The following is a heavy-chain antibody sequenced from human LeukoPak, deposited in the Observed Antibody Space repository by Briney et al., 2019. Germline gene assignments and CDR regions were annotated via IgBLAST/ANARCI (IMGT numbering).Heavy chain of an antibody. CDR3: ATDRGY. CDR1: GFTFSNYN. J-gene: IGHJ4*02. CDR2: ISTSSSST. V-gene: IGHV3-48*04. Sequence: GSLRLSCAASGFTFSNYNMRWVRQAPGKGLQWVSYISTSSSSTSYADSVKGRFTISRDNAKNSLSLQMSSLKAEDTAVYYCATDRGYWGQGTLVTVSS.